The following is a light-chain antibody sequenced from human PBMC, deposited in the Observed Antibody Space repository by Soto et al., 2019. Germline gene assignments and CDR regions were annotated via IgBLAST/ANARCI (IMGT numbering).Light chain of an antibody. CDR3: QTWVTGIVV. J-gene: IGLJ2*01. Sequence: QPLLTQSPSASASLGASVKLTCSLNNGHSSYAIAWHQQQPEKGPRYLMKLNSDGSHSKGDGIPARFSGSSSGAERYLTISSLQSEDEADYYCQTWVTGIVVFGGGTKLTVL. V-gene: IGLV4-69*01. CDR2: LNSDGSH. CDR1: NGHSSYA.